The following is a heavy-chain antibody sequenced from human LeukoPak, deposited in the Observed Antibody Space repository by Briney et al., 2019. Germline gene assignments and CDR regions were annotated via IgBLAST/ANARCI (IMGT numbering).Heavy chain of an antibody. CDR2: IKTDGSEK. D-gene: IGHD3-22*01. Sequence: GGSLRLSCAASGFTFSNYWMGWVRQAPGKGLQWVANIKTDGSEKYYVDSVKGRFTISRDNAKNSLYLQMNSLRAEDTAVYYCATYSSLNRREFQFWGQGTLLTVSS. J-gene: IGHJ1*01. CDR3: ATYSSLNRREFQF. CDR1: GFTFSNYW. V-gene: IGHV3-7*01.